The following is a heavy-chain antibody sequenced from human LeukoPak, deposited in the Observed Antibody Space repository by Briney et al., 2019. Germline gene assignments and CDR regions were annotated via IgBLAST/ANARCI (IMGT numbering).Heavy chain of an antibody. CDR3: ARNTSFCGHDY. CDR1: GYTFTNYG. CDR2: ISGYNDDT. V-gene: IGHV1-18*01. J-gene: IGHJ4*02. Sequence: GASVKVSCKASGYTFTNYGISWVRQAPGQGLEWKGWISGYNDDTNSAQKYQGRVTMTTDTSTSTTYMELRSLRSDDTAVYYCARNTSFCGHDYWGQGTLVIVSS. D-gene: IGHD3-16*02.